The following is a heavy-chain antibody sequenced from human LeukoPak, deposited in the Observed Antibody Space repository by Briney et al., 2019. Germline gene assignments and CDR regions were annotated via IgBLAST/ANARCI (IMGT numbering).Heavy chain of an antibody. V-gene: IGHV3-66*01. CDR3: VWDSSGSFDY. CDR1: GFTVSSNY. CDR2: IYSGGST. Sequence: GGSLRLSCAASGFTVSSNYMSWVRQAPGKGLEWVSVIYSGGSTYYADSVKGRFTISRDNSKNTLYLQMNSLRAEDTAVYYCVWDSSGSFDYWGQGTLVTVSS. D-gene: IGHD3-22*01. J-gene: IGHJ4*02.